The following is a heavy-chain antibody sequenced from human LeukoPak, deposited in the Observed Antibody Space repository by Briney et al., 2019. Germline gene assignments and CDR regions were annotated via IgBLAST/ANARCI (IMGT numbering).Heavy chain of an antibody. V-gene: IGHV4-4*07. CDR3: ASVGFYDILTGYQEDY. CDR1: GGSISSYY. Sequence: PSETLSLTCTVSGGSISSYYWSWIRQPAGKGLEWIGRTYTSGSTNYNPSLKSRVTMSVDTSKNQFSLKLSSVTAADTAVYYCASVGFYDILTGYQEDYWGQGTLVTVSS. D-gene: IGHD3-9*01. CDR2: TYTSGST. J-gene: IGHJ4*02.